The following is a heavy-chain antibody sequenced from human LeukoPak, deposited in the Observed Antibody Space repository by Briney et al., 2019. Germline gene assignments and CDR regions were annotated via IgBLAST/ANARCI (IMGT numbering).Heavy chain of an antibody. CDR3: ARDSAGNDY. Sequence: PGGSLRLSCAVSGITLSNYGMSWVRQAPGKGLEWVAGISGSGGSTNYADSVKGRFTISRDNAKNSLYLQMNSLRAEDTAMYYCARDSAGNDYWGQGTLVTVSS. D-gene: IGHD6-13*01. CDR1: GITLSNYG. V-gene: IGHV3-23*01. CDR2: ISGSGGST. J-gene: IGHJ4*02.